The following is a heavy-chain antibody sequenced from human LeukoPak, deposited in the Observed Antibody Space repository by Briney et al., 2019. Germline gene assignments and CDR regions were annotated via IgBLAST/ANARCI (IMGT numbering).Heavy chain of an antibody. CDR3: ARERAYYYFDY. Sequence: GGSMRLSCAASGFTFTTYAIHWIRQAPGKGLEYVSAVVGNGGATYYADSVKGRFTISRDNSKNTVYLQMGSLRAEDTAVYYCARERAYYYFDYWGQGAQVTVSS. J-gene: IGHJ4*02. CDR2: VVGNGGAT. V-gene: IGHV3-64*02. D-gene: IGHD2-21*01. CDR1: GFTFTTYA.